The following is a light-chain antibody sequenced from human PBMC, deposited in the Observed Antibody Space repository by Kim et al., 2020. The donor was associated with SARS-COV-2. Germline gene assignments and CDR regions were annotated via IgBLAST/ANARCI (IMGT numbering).Light chain of an antibody. V-gene: IGLV1-47*02. J-gene: IGLJ1*01. CDR3: AAWDDSLDGYV. CDR2: SNN. Sequence: QSVLTQSPSASATPGQRVTISCSGSSSNIGSNYVYWYQQFPGTAPQLLIYSNNQRHSGVPDRFSGSKSGTSASLAISGLRSEDEADYHCAAWDDSLDGYVFGTGTKVTVL. CDR1: SSNIGSNY.